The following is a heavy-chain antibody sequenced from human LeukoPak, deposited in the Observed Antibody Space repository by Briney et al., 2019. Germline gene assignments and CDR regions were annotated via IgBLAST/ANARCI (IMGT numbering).Heavy chain of an antibody. J-gene: IGHJ5*02. Sequence: PSETLSLTCTVSGYSISSSYYWGWIRQPPGKGLEWIGYIYYSGSTNYNPSLESRVTISVDTSKNQFSLKLSSVTAADTAVYYCARLASLSTIAHRGRTWVDPWGQGTLVTVSS. V-gene: IGHV4-61*01. D-gene: IGHD4/OR15-4a*01. CDR1: GYSISSSYY. CDR2: IYYSGST. CDR3: ARLASLSTIAHRGRTWVDP.